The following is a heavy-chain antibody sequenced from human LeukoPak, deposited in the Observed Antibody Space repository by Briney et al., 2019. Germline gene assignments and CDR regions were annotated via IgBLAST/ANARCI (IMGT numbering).Heavy chain of an antibody. CDR3: ASRKYSSSSPTFDY. D-gene: IGHD6-6*01. CDR1: GSTFSSYA. Sequence: GGSLRLSCAASGSTFSSYAMHWVRQAPGKGLEWVAVISYDGSNKYYADSVKGRFTISRGNSKNTLYLQMNSLRAEDTAVYYCASRKYSSSSPTFDYWGQGTLVTVSS. V-gene: IGHV3-30-3*01. J-gene: IGHJ4*02. CDR2: ISYDGSNK.